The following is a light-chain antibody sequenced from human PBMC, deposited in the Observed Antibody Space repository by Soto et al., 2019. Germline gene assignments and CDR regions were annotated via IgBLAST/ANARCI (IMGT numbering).Light chain of an antibody. CDR3: QQYNNWRGT. Sequence: EIVMTQSPATLSVSPGERATLSCRARQSVSSNLAWYQQKPGQAPRLLIYGASTRATGIPARFSGSGSGTDFTLTISSLQSEYFAIYYCQQYNNWRGTFGQGTKVEIK. V-gene: IGKV3-15*01. CDR1: QSVSSN. J-gene: IGKJ1*01. CDR2: GAS.